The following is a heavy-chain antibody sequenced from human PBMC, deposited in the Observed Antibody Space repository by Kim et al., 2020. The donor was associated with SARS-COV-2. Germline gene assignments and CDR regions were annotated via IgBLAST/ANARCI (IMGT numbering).Heavy chain of an antibody. CDR1: GFTFSSCA. J-gene: IGHJ6*01. CDR2: ISYDGSNK. V-gene: IGHV3-30-3*01. D-gene: IGHD3-10*01. CDR3: ARDRWTRLRGGKYYY. Sequence: GGSLRLSCAASGFTFSSCAIHWVRQAPGKGLEWVAVISYDGSNKNYADSVKGRFTISRDNSKNTLYLQMNSLRAEDTALYYCARDRWTRLRGGKYYY.